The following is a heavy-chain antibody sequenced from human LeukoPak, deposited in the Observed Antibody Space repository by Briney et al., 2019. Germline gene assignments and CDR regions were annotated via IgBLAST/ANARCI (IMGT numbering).Heavy chain of an antibody. J-gene: IGHJ6*02. V-gene: IGHV4-31*03. CDR1: GGSISSGGYY. CDR2: IYYSGST. Sequence: SETLSLTCTVSGGSISSGGYYWSWIRQHPGKGLEWIGYIYYSGSTYYNPSLKSRVTISVDTSKNQFSLKLSSVTAADTAVYYCARVTDGLWSGYPNYYYGMDVWGQGTTVTVSS. CDR3: ARVTDGLWSGYPNYYYGMDV. D-gene: IGHD3-3*01.